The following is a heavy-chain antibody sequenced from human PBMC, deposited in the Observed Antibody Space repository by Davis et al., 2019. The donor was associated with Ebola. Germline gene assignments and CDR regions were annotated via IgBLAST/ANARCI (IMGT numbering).Heavy chain of an antibody. CDR1: GYTFTSYG. CDR3: ARDRNIAVAGYYYGMDV. J-gene: IGHJ6*02. D-gene: IGHD6-19*01. CDR2: ISAYNGNT. Sequence: ASVKVSCKASGYTFTSYGISWVRQAPGQGLEWMGWISAYNGNTNYAQKLQGRVTMTTDTSTSTAYMEPRSLRSDDTAVYYCARDRNIAVAGYYYGMDVWGQGTTVTVSS. V-gene: IGHV1-18*01.